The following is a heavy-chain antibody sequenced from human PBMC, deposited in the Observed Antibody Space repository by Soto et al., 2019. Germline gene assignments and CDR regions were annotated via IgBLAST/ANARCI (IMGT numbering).Heavy chain of an antibody. CDR3: ARGGALGYCSSTSCYDLGDV. CDR1: GGTFSSYA. CDR2: IIPIFGTA. Sequence: SVKVSCKASGGTFSSYAISWVRQAPGQGLEWMGGIIPIFGTANYAQKFQGRVTITADESTSTAYMELSSLRSEDTAVYYCARGGALGYCSSTSCYDLGDVWGQGTTVTVSS. J-gene: IGHJ6*02. V-gene: IGHV1-69*13. D-gene: IGHD2-2*01.